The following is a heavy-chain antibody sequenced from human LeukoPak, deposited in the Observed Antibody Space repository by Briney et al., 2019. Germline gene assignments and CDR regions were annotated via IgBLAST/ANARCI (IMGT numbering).Heavy chain of an antibody. CDR2: IYSSGST. CDR3: GRTAYYYSFDY. CDR1: GGSISNYY. V-gene: IGHV4-4*07. Sequence: SETLSLTCTVFGGSISNYYWSWIRQPAGKGLEWIGRIYSSGSTNYNPSLKSRVTMSVDTSKNQFSLKLNSVTAADTAVYYCGRTAYYYSFDYWGQRTLVTVSS. D-gene: IGHD3-10*01. J-gene: IGHJ4*02.